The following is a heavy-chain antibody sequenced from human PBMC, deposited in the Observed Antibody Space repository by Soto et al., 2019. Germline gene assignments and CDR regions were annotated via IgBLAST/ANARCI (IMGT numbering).Heavy chain of an antibody. CDR1: GFTFSSYG. V-gene: IGHV3-33*01. Sequence: GGSLRLSCAASGFTFSSYGMHWVRQAPGKGLEWVAVIWYDGSNKYYADSVKGRFTISRDNSKNTLYLQMNSLRAEDTAVYYCACITGARGGDYWGQGTLVTVSS. CDR3: ACITGARGGDY. J-gene: IGHJ4*02. CDR2: IWYDGSNK. D-gene: IGHD1-20*01.